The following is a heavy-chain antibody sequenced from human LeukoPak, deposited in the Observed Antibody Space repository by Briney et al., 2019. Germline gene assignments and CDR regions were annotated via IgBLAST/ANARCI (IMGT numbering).Heavy chain of an antibody. Sequence: SETLSLTCTVSGGSISSSSYYWGWIRQPPGKGLEWIGIIYYSGSTYYNPSLKSRVTISVDTSKNQFSLKLSSVTAADTAVYYCARDIVRGSSTLLFDYWGQGTLVTVSS. V-gene: IGHV4-39*07. CDR2: IYYSGST. CDR1: GGSISSSSYY. D-gene: IGHD1-26*01. J-gene: IGHJ4*02. CDR3: ARDIVRGSSTLLFDY.